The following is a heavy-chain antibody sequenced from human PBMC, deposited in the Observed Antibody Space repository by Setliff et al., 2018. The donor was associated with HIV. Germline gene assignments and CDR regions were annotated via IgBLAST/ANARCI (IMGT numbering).Heavy chain of an antibody. CDR1: GFSLTTRGMC. D-gene: IGHD6-6*01. Sequence: GSGPTLVNPTQTLTLTCTFSGFSLTTRGMCVSWIRQPPGKALEWLARIDWDDDEHYSTSLKTRLTISKDTSKNQVVLTMTNMDPVDTATYYCARAPGAYRSSFYFDYWGQGIPVTVSS. V-gene: IGHV2-70*11. CDR2: IDWDDDE. CDR3: ARAPGAYRSSFYFDY. J-gene: IGHJ4*02.